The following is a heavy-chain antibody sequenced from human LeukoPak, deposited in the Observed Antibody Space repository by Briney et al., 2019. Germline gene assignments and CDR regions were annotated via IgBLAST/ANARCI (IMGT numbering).Heavy chain of an antibody. V-gene: IGHV3-11*01. D-gene: IGHD3-22*01. Sequence: GGSLRLSCAASGFTFGDFDMTWIRQAPGKGPEWVSFISSTGSSIYYADSVKGRFTISRDNDENSLFLHMTSLRVEDTAVYYCAREGVSYYDSSGSYPYYFDSWGQGTLVTVSS. J-gene: IGHJ4*02. CDR1: GFTFGDFD. CDR3: AREGVSYYDSSGSYPYYFDS. CDR2: ISSTGSSI.